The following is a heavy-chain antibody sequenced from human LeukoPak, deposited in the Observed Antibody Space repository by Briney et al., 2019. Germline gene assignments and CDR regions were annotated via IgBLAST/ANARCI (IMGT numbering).Heavy chain of an antibody. CDR3: ARVFDTTMGPFDY. CDR2: IHHDGTT. D-gene: IGHD5-18*01. V-gene: IGHV4-38-2*01. Sequence: SETLSLTCGVSGHSLSSDYYWGWIRPPPGKRLEWIATIHHDGTTYDNPSLKSRVAISVDTSKNQFSLKVKSVTAADTAVYYCARVFDTTMGPFDYWGQGTLVTVSS. J-gene: IGHJ4*02. CDR1: GHSLSSDYY.